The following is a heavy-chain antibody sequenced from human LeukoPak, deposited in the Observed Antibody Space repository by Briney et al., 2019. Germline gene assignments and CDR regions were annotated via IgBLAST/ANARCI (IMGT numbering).Heavy chain of an antibody. CDR3: ARASTVTTIVDY. J-gene: IGHJ4*02. V-gene: IGHV1-3*01. D-gene: IGHD4-17*01. CDR1: GYTFTSYA. Sequence: ASVKVSCKASGYTFTSYAMHWVRQAPGQRLEWMGWINAGNGNTKYSQKFQGRVTITRDTSISTAYMELSRLRSDDTAVYYCARASTVTTIVDYWGQGTLVTVSS. CDR2: INAGNGNT.